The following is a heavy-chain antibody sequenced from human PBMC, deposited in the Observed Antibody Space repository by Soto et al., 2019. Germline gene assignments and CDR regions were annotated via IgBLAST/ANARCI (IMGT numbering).Heavy chain of an antibody. CDR2: IYTSGTT. Sequence: SWTLSLTCTVSGRSMSGYYWSWIRQPAGERLEWIGRIYTSGTTDFNPSLKGRVTMSVDTSKNQFSLKLTSVTAADTALYYCAREDYYDTGYYVVWGQGTQVTGSS. V-gene: IGHV4-4*07. D-gene: IGHD3-9*01. CDR3: AREDYYDTGYYVV. CDR1: GRSMSGYY. J-gene: IGHJ4*02.